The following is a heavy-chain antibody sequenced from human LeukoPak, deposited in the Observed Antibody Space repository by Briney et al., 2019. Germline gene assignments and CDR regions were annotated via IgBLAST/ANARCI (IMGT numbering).Heavy chain of an antibody. D-gene: IGHD3-10*01. CDR3: ARDLSYYGSGSLFQH. CDR2: INPSGGST. Sequence: GASVKVSCKASGYTLTSYYMHWVRQAPGQGLEWMGIINPSGGSTSYAQKFQGRVTMTRDTSTSTVYMELSSLRSEDTAVYYCARDLSYYGSGSLFQHWGQGTLVTVSS. V-gene: IGHV1-46*01. CDR1: GYTLTSYY. J-gene: IGHJ1*01.